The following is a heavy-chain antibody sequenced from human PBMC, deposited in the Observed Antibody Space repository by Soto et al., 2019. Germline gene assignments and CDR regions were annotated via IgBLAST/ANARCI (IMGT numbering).Heavy chain of an antibody. V-gene: IGHV4-59*01. Sequence: QVQLQESGPGLVKPSETLSLTCTVSGASITSYYWSWIRQTPGKGLEWIASLSSKGNIFYNPSLKSRVAVSVDTSKTPFSLTLSSVAAAGTAVYFCARQSCSGGGCYSCPQDWYFSLWGRGTLVTVSS. D-gene: IGHD2-15*01. CDR1: GASITSYY. J-gene: IGHJ2*01. CDR2: LSSKGNI. CDR3: ARQSCSGGGCYSCPQDWYFSL.